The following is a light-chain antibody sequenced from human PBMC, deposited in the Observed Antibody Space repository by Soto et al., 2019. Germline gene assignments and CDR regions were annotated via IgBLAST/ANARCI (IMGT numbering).Light chain of an antibody. CDR3: QSYDNSRSAVV. CDR1: SSNIGAGYD. CDR2: NNN. V-gene: IGLV1-40*01. Sequence: QSVLTQPPSVSGAPGQRVTISCTGSSSNIGAGYDVHWYQQLPGTAPKLLIHNNNNRPSGVPDRFSGSRSGTSASLAITGLQAADEADYYCQSYDNSRSAVVFGGGTKVTVL. J-gene: IGLJ2*01.